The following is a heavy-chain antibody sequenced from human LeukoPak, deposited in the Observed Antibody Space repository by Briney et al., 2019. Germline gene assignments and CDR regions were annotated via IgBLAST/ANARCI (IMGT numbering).Heavy chain of an antibody. J-gene: IGHJ5*02. V-gene: IGHV2-5*01. CDR2: IYWNDDK. CDR1: GFSLSTSGVG. CDR3: AHRLLSAAAAINWFDP. D-gene: IGHD6-13*01. Sequence: SGPTLVKPTQTLTLTCTFSGFSLSTSGVGVGWIRQPPGKALEWLALIYWNDDKRYSPSLKSRLTITKDTSKNLVVLTMTNMDPVDTATYYCAHRLLSAAAAINWFDPWGQGTLVTVSS.